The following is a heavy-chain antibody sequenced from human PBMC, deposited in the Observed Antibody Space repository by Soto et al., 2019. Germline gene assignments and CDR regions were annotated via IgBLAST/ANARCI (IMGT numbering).Heavy chain of an antibody. D-gene: IGHD3-3*01. J-gene: IGHJ6*02. V-gene: IGHV4-34*01. Sequence: PSETLSLTCAVYGGSFSGYYWSWIRQPPGKGLEWIGEINHSGSTTYNPSLKSRVTISVDTSKNQFSLKLSSVTAADTAVYYCARCGSGRFGSGYYGMDVWGQGTTVTVS. CDR2: INHSGST. CDR3: ARCGSGRFGSGYYGMDV. CDR1: GGSFSGYY.